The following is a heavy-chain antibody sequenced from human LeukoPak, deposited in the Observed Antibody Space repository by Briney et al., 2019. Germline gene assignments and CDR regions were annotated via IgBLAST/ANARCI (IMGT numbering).Heavy chain of an antibody. V-gene: IGHV1-24*01. J-gene: IGHJ3*02. CDR1: GYTLTELS. CDR2: FDPEDGET. Sequence: ASVKVSCKVSGYTLTELSMHWVRQAPGKGLEWMGGFDPEDGETIYAQKFQGRVTMTEDTSTDTAYMELISLRSEDTAVYYCAQQGRSVTYYYDSSGIDAFDIWGQGTMVTVSS. D-gene: IGHD3-22*01. CDR3: AQQGRSVTYYYDSSGIDAFDI.